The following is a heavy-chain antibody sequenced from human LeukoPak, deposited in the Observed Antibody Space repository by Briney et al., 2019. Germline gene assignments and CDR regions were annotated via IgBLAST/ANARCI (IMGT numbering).Heavy chain of an antibody. D-gene: IGHD2-15*01. V-gene: IGHV4-38-2*02. CDR1: GYSISNGYY. Sequence: SETLSLTCTVSGYSISNGYYWGWIRQPPGKGLEWIGSIYHSGSTFYNPPLKNRVTISVDTSKNQFSLKLTSVTAADTAVYYCASPRDVVVVVAATAGYFDLWGRGTLVTVSS. J-gene: IGHJ2*01. CDR2: IYHSGST. CDR3: ASPRDVVVVVAATAGYFDL.